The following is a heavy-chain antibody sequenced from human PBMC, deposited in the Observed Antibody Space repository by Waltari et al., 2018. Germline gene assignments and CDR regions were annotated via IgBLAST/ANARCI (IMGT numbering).Heavy chain of an antibody. V-gene: IGHV1-2*02. CDR2: INPNSGGT. J-gene: IGHJ4*02. D-gene: IGHD5-12*01. CDR1: GYTFTGYY. CDR3: ARARLRVATTTGYYFDY. Sequence: QVQLVQSGAEVKKPGASVKVSCKASGYTFTGYYMHWVRQAPGQGLEWMGWINPNSGGTNYAQKFQGRVTMTRDTSISTAYMELSRLRSDDTAVYYCARARLRVATTTGYYFDYWGQGTLVTVSS.